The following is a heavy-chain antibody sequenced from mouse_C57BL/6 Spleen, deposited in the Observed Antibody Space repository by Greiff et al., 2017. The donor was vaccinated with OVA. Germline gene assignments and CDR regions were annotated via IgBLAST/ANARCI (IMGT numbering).Heavy chain of an antibody. CDR3: ARQDYGNCVFAD. Sequence: EVQLVESGGGLVKPGGSLKLSCAASGFTFSDYGMHWVRQAPEKGLEWVGYISRGSGTINYADTLKGRSTFTRDKATNTLFLQMTSLRSEDSAMYYCARQDYGNCVFADWGQGTLVTVSA. V-gene: IGHV5-17*01. D-gene: IGHD2-1*01. CDR1: GFTFSDYG. J-gene: IGHJ3*01. CDR2: ISRGSGTI.